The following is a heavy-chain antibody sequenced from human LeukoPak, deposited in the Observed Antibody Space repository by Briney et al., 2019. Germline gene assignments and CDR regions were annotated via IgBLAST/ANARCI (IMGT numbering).Heavy chain of an antibody. D-gene: IGHD3-10*01. V-gene: IGHV3-74*01. CDR3: ASRLTPYHGSGGGGVDV. CDR2: ISGDGSMT. Sequence: PGGSLRLSFAPSGFTFSPHWMYGVRQAPGKELVWFSRISGDGSMTSYADSVKGRFTISRDNAKDTLFLQMTSLRVEDTAVYSCASRLTPYHGSGGGGVDVWGQGTTVTVSS. J-gene: IGHJ6*02. CDR1: GFTFSPHW.